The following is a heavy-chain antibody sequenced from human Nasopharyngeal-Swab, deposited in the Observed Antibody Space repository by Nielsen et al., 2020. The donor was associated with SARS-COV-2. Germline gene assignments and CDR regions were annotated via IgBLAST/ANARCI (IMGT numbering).Heavy chain of an antibody. D-gene: IGHD6-19*01. CDR2: IYYSGST. J-gene: IGHJ6*03. CDR3: AGRVVAGTGTPYYYYYYYMDV. Sequence: SETLSLTCTVSGGSISSSSYYWGWIRQPPGKGREGIGSIYYSGSTYYNPSLKSRVTISVDTSKNQFSLKLSSVTAADTAVYYCAGRVVAGTGTPYYYYYYYMDVWGKGTTVTVSS. V-gene: IGHV4-39*01. CDR1: GGSISSSSYY.